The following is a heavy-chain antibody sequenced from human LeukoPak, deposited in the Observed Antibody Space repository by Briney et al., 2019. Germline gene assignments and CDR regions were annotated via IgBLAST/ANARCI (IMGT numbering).Heavy chain of an antibody. CDR2: VRASGVGT. J-gene: IGHJ4*02. V-gene: IGHV3-23*01. CDR1: GFTFSDHV. D-gene: IGHD5-24*01. Sequence: HPGGSLRLSCAASGFTFSDHVMSWVRQAPGKGLEWVSSVRASGVGTHYADSVKGRFTISRDNSKNTLYLQMNSLRAEDTAVYYCAKAVMATISKDYWGQGTLVTVSS. CDR3: AKAVMATISKDY.